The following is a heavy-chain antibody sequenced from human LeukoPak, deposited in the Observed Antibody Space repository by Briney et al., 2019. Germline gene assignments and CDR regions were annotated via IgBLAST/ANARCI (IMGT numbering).Heavy chain of an antibody. CDR1: GGSFSGYY. Sequence: SETLSLTCAVYGGSFSGYYWSWIRQPPGKGLEGIGEINHSGSTNYNPSLKSRVTISVDTSKNQFSLKLSSVTAADTAVYYCARASLGLNWNDGLSYWGQGTLVTVSS. J-gene: IGHJ4*02. CDR3: ARASLGLNWNDGLSY. D-gene: IGHD1-1*01. CDR2: INHSGST. V-gene: IGHV4-34*01.